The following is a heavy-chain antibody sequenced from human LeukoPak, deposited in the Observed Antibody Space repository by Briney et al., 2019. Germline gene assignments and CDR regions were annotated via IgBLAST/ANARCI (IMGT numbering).Heavy chain of an antibody. CDR2: IWDDGSKK. CDR1: GFTFSSYG. V-gene: IGHV3-33*01. D-gene: IGHD3-16*01. J-gene: IGHJ4*02. Sequence: GRSLRLSCAASGFTFSSYGMHWVRQAPVKGLEWVAVIWDDGSKKYYADPVKGRFTISRDNSKNTVYLQMNSLRVENTALYYCARDLGRGNTPFDYWGQGILVTVSS. CDR3: ARDLGRGNTPFDY.